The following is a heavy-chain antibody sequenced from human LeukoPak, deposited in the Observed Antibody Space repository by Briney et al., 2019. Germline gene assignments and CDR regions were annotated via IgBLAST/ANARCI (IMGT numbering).Heavy chain of an antibody. CDR1: GFTFSNAW. CDR3: TTDRYCSGGSCYGRGVYYYYMDI. CDR2: IKSKADGGTT. V-gene: IGHV3-15*01. D-gene: IGHD2-15*01. Sequence: GGSLRLSCAASGFTFSNAWMSWVRQAPGKGLEWVGRIKSKADGGTTDYAAPVNGRFTISRDDSKNTLYLQMNSLKTEDTAVYYCTTDRYCSGGSCYGRGVYYYYMDIWGKGTTVTVSS. J-gene: IGHJ6*03.